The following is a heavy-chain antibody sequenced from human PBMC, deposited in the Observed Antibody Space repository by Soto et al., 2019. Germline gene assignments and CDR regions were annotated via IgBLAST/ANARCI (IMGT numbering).Heavy chain of an antibody. CDR1: GYTFTSYG. V-gene: IGHV1-18*01. Sequence: ASVKVSCKASGYTFTSYGISWVRQAPGQGLEWMGWISAYNGNTNYAQKLQGRVTMTTDTSTSTAYMELRSLRSDDTAVYYCARGIAVAVNYWYFDLWGRGTLVTVSS. J-gene: IGHJ2*01. CDR3: ARGIAVAVNYWYFDL. CDR2: ISAYNGNT. D-gene: IGHD6-19*01.